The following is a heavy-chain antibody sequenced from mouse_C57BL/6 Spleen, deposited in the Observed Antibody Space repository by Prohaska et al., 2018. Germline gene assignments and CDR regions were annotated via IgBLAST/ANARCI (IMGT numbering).Heavy chain of an antibody. CDR3: AKIYYYGSSYPWYFDV. CDR1: GYTFTDYN. CDR2: INPNNGGT. Sequence: GYTFTDYNMPWVKQSHGKSLEWIGYINPNNGGTSYNQKFKGKATLTVDKSSSTAYMELSSLTSEDSAVYYCAKIYYYGSSYPWYFDVWGTGTTVTVSS. V-gene: IGHV1-22*01. J-gene: IGHJ1*03. D-gene: IGHD1-1*01.